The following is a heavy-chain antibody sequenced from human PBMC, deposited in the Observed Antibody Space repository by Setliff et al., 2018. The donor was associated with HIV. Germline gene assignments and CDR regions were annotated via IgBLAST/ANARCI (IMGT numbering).Heavy chain of an antibody. Sequence: ASETLSLTCAVYGGSFSGYYWSWIRQPPGKGLEWIGEINHSGSTNYNPSLKSRVTMSVDTSKNQISLKLSSVTAADTAMYYCARRMAAGTFDYWGQGTLVTVSS. V-gene: IGHV4-34*01. CDR3: ARRMAAGTFDY. J-gene: IGHJ4*02. D-gene: IGHD6-13*01. CDR1: GGSFSGYY. CDR2: INHSGST.